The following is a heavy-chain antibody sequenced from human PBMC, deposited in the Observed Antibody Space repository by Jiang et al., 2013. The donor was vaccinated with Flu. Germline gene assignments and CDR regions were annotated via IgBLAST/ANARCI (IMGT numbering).Heavy chain of an antibody. CDR3: ARGGRKGDANSNLFDY. V-gene: IGHV6-1*01. J-gene: IGHJ4*02. CDR2: TYYRSKWYN. Sequence: SQTLSLTCAISGDSVSSNSAAWNWIRQSPSRGLEWLGRTYYRSKWYNDYAVSVKSRITINPDTSKNQFSLQLNSVTPEDTAVYYCARGGRKGDANSNLFDYWGQGTLVTVSS. D-gene: IGHD1-26*01. CDR1: GDSVSSNSAA.